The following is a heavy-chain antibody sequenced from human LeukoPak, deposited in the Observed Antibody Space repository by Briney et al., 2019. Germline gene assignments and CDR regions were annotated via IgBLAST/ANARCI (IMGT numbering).Heavy chain of an antibody. Sequence: ASVKVSCKASGYTFTGYCMHWVRQAPGQGLEWMGWINPNSGGTNYAQKFQGRVTMTRDTSISTAYMELSRLRSDDTAVYYCARWAYSSGWYDYWGQGTLVTVSS. V-gene: IGHV1-2*02. J-gene: IGHJ4*02. CDR2: INPNSGGT. CDR1: GYTFTGYC. CDR3: ARWAYSSGWYDY. D-gene: IGHD6-19*01.